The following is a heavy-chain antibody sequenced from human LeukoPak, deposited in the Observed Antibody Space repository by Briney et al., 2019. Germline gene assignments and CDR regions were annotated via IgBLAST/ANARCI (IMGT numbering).Heavy chain of an antibody. J-gene: IGHJ4*02. CDR3: ARDYDSSGHFDY. Sequence: QPGRSLRLSCAASGFTFSSYGMHWVRQAPGKGLEWVAVIWYDGSNKHYADSVKGRFTISRDNSKNTLYLQMNSLRAEDTAVYYCARDYDSSGHFDYWGQGTLVTVSS. CDR2: IWYDGSNK. V-gene: IGHV3-33*01. D-gene: IGHD3-22*01. CDR1: GFTFSSYG.